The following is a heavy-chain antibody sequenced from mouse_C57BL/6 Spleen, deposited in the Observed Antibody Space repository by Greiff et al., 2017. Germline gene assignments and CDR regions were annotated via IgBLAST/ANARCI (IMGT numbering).Heavy chain of an antibody. J-gene: IGHJ1*03. CDR3: ARGSARGYFDV. V-gene: IGHV1-80*01. CDR2: IYPGDGDT. D-gene: IGHD3-1*01. CDR1: GYAFSSYW. Sequence: VQLQQSGAELVKPGASVKISCKASGYAFSSYWMNWVKQRPGKGLEWIGQIYPGDGDTNYNGKFQGKATLTADKSSSTAYMQRSSLTSEDSAVYFCARGSARGYFDVGGTGTTVTVSS.